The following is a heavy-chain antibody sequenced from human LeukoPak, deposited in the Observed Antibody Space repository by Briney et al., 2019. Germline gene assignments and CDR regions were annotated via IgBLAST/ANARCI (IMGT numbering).Heavy chain of an antibody. D-gene: IGHD6-19*01. CDR3: ARGRGSGWPDYFDH. Sequence: GRSLRLSCAASRFTFSHYDMHWVRQAPGKGLEWVALIWYDGSNKFYADSLRGRFTISRDNSKNMLYLQMNSLTAEDTAVYYCARGRGSGWPDYFDHWGQGTLVIVPS. CDR2: IWYDGSNK. V-gene: IGHV3-33*01. CDR1: RFTFSHYD. J-gene: IGHJ4*02.